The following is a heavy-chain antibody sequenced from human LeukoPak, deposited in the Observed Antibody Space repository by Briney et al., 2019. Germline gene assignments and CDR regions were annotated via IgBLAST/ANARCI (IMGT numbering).Heavy chain of an antibody. D-gene: IGHD3-22*01. Sequence: SETLSLTCTVSGGSISSYYWSWIRQPPGKGLEWIGYAYYSGSTYYNPSLKSRVTISVDTSKNQFSLKLSSVTAADTAVYYCARVGSSGYFLNWFDPWGQGTLVTVSS. CDR2: AYYSGST. V-gene: IGHV4-59*01. CDR3: ARVGSSGYFLNWFDP. CDR1: GGSISSYY. J-gene: IGHJ5*02.